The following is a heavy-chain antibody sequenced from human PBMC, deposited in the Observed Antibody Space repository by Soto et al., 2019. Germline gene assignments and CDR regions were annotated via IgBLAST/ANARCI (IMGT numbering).Heavy chain of an antibody. D-gene: IGHD2-15*01. Sequence: GGSLRLSCADSGFSFSSYWMHWVRQGPGKGLVWVARINTEGSSTNYADSVEGRFTISRDNAKNTLYPQMNSLRAEDTAVYYCARSPGGYYIDWGQGTMVT. CDR3: ARSPGGYYID. CDR1: GFSFSSYW. CDR2: INTEGSST. J-gene: IGHJ3*01. V-gene: IGHV3-74*01.